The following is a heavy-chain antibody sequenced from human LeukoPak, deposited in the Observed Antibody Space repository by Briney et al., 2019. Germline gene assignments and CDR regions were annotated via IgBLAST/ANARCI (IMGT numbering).Heavy chain of an antibody. D-gene: IGHD5-12*01. CDR1: GGSISGSSYY. CDR3: ARLGVATPFDY. Sequence: PSETLSLTCTVSGGSISGSSYYWGWIRQPPGKGLEWFGSIYYSGSTYYNQSLKSRVTISVDTSKNQFSLNLRSVTAADTAVYYCARLGVATPFDYWGQGTLVTVSS. CDR2: IYYSGST. V-gene: IGHV4-39*01. J-gene: IGHJ4*02.